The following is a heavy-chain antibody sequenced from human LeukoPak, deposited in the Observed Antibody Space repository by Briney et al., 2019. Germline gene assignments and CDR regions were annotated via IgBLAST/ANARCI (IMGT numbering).Heavy chain of an antibody. V-gene: IGHV3-74*01. CDR2: INSDGSST. Sequence: GGSLRLSCAASGFTFSSYWMHWVRQAPGKGLVWVSRINSDGSSTSYADSVKGRFTISRDNAKNTLYLQMNSLRAEDTAVYYCAKAQPLWFGELYFDYWGQGTLVTVSS. J-gene: IGHJ4*02. D-gene: IGHD3-10*01. CDR1: GFTFSSYW. CDR3: AKAQPLWFGELYFDY.